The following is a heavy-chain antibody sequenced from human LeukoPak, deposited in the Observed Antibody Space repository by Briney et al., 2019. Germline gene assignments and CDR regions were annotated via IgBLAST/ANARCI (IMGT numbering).Heavy chain of an antibody. D-gene: IGHD6-19*01. CDR3: TTGAVAGTGDY. Sequence: GGSLRLSCAASGFTFSSYSMNWVRQAPGKGLEWVGRIKSKTDGGTTDYAAPVKGRFTISRDDSKNTLYLQMNSLKTEDTAVYYCTTGAVAGTGDYWGQGTLVTVSS. CDR1: GFTFSSYS. J-gene: IGHJ4*02. V-gene: IGHV3-15*01. CDR2: IKSKTDGGTT.